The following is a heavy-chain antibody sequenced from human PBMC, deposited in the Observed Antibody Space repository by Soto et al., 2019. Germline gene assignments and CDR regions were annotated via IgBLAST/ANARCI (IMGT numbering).Heavy chain of an antibody. CDR2: IIPIFGTA. J-gene: IGHJ6*02. V-gene: IGHV1-69*12. CDR3: ARSVGLEYYYGMDV. Sequence: QVQLVQSGAEVKKPGSSVMVSCKASGGTFSTYAISWVRQAPGQGLEWMGGIIPIFGTASYAQKFQGRVTITADESTSTAYRELRSLTSEDTAVYYCARSVGLEYYYGMDVWGQGTTVTVSS. CDR1: GGTFSTYA. D-gene: IGHD1-1*01.